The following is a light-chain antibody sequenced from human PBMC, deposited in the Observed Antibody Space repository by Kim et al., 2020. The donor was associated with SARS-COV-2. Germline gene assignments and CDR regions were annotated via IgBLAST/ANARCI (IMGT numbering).Light chain of an antibody. J-gene: IGKJ4*02. Sequence: EAVLTQSPGTVSLSPGESATLSCRTSQSFRSKYLAWYQQKPGQAPRLLIYGSSSRATGIPDRFSGSGSGTDFTLTISRVEPEDFAVYYCQQYGSSPQTFGGGTKVDIK. V-gene: IGKV3-20*01. CDR1: QSFRSKY. CDR3: QQYGSSPQT. CDR2: GSS.